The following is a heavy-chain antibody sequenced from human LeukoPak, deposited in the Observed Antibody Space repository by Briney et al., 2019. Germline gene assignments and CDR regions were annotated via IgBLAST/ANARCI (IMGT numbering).Heavy chain of an antibody. CDR3: ATGPTVITPSAFDI. D-gene: IGHD4-17*01. J-gene: IGHJ3*02. V-gene: IGHV1-8*01. CDR1: GYTFTSYD. Sequence: ASVKVSCKASGYTFTSYDINWVRQATGQGLEWMGWMNPNSGNTGYAQKFQGRVTMTRNTSISTAYMELSSLRSEDTAVYYCATGPTVITPSAFDIWGQGTMVTVSS. CDR2: MNPNSGNT.